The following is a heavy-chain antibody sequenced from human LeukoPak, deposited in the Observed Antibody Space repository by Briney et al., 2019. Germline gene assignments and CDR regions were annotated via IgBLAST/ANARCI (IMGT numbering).Heavy chain of an antibody. CDR2: IMNDGTEK. D-gene: IGHD1-1*01. J-gene: IGHJ4*02. Sequence: PGRSLRLSCAASGFTFSSYVMHWVRQAPGKGLEWVAVIMNDGTEKYSADSVKGRFTISRDNSRNTLYLQMNSLRAEDTAMYYCARELGRSGPYDYWGQGTLVTVSS. V-gene: IGHV3-33*01. CDR3: ARELGRSGPYDY. CDR1: GFTFSSYV.